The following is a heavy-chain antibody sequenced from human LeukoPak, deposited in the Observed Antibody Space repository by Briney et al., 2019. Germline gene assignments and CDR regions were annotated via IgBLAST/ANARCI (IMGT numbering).Heavy chain of an antibody. J-gene: IGHJ5*02. CDR2: IIPIFETS. Sequence: ASVKVSCKASGGTFSNYAISWVRQAPGQGLEWMGGIIPIFETSNYAQKFQDRVTITADKSTSTAYMELSSLRSEDTAVYYCARGEVGLLWFGEPGGWFDPWGQGTLVTVSS. D-gene: IGHD3-10*01. V-gene: IGHV1-69*06. CDR3: ARGEVGLLWFGEPGGWFDP. CDR1: GGTFSNYA.